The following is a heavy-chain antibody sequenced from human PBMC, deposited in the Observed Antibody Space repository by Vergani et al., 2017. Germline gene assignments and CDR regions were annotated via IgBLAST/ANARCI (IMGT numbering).Heavy chain of an antibody. CDR2: IWYDGSNK. CDR1: GFTFSSYG. Sequence: QVQLLESVGGVVQPGRSLRLSCAASGFTFSSYGMHWVRQAPGKGLEWVAVIWYDGSNKYYADSVKGRFTISRDNSKNTLYLQMNSLRAEDTAVYYYARESSEVYWGAFDIWGQGTMVTVSS. J-gene: IGHJ3*02. V-gene: IGHV3-33*01. CDR3: ARESSEVYWGAFDI. D-gene: IGHD3-22*01.